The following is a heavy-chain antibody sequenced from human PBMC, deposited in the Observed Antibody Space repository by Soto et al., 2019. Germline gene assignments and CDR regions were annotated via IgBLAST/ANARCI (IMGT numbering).Heavy chain of an antibody. CDR1: GFTVSSNY. CDR2: IYSDGST. V-gene: IGHV3-66*01. D-gene: IGHD6-19*01. CDR3: ARWAAVAEY. J-gene: IGHJ4*02. Sequence: EVQLVESGGGLVQPGGSLRLSCAVSGFTVSSNYMSWVRQAPGKGLEWVSVIYSDGSTYYADSVQGRFTISRDNSKNTLYLHMNSVRAEDTSVSYCARWAAVAEYWGPGTLVTVSS.